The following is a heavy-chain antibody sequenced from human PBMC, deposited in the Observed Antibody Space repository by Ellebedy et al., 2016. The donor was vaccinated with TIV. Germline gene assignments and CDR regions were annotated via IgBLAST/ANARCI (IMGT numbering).Heavy chain of an antibody. V-gene: IGHV3-53*01. CDR1: GFIVSTND. CDR2: FSYDGST. J-gene: IGHJ1*01. CDR3: VGAYRRGGGGEFAH. Sequence: GGSLRLXXAASGFIVSTNDVSWVRQAPAKGLEWVSVFSYDGSTYYADSVKGRFTVSRDNSKNTVYLQMESLRADDAAVYYGVGAYRRGGGGEFAHWGQGTLVTVSS. D-gene: IGHD3-16*01.